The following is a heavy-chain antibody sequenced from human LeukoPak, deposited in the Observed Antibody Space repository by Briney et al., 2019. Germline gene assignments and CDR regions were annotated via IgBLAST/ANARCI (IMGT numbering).Heavy chain of an antibody. CDR2: IYSGGSP. Sequence: PGGSLRLSCAASGFTVNYMSWVRQAPGKGLEWVSIIYSGGSPYYADSVKGRFTISRDNSKNTLYLQMNSLRAEDTAVYYCAGVGGDGGGDSWEWYFDLWGRGTLVTVSS. J-gene: IGHJ2*01. D-gene: IGHD2-21*02. CDR1: GFTVNY. V-gene: IGHV3-53*01. CDR3: AGVGGDGGGDSWEWYFDL.